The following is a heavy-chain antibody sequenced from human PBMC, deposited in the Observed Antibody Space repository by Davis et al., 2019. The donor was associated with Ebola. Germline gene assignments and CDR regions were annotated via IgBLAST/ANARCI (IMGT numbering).Heavy chain of an antibody. CDR3: AREGFYYYYMDV. CDR1: GFTFSSYW. Sequence: GESLKISCAASGFTFSSYWMHWVRQAPGKGLEWVAVISYAGSNKSSADSVKGRFTISRDNSNITLYLQMNSLRAEDTAVYYCAREGFYYYYMDVWGKGTTVTVSS. J-gene: IGHJ6*03. CDR2: ISYAGSNK. V-gene: IGHV3-30-3*01.